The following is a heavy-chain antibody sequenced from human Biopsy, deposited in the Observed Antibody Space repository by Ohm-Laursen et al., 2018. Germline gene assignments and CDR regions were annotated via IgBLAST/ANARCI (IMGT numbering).Heavy chain of an antibody. V-gene: IGHV4-4*08. Sequence: SETLSLTCNVSGGSLSLSYWSWIRQPSGKGLEWIGYIYSSGGTDYNPSLKSRVTISLDTSKNQFSLTLTSVTVADTAIYYCARRPYTRDNWFDPWGQGTLVTVSS. CDR3: ARRPYTRDNWFDP. D-gene: IGHD2-2*01. CDR2: IYSSGGT. CDR1: GGSLSLSY. J-gene: IGHJ5*02.